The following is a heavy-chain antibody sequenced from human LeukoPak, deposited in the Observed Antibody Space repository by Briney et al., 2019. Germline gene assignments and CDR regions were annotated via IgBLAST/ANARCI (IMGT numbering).Heavy chain of an antibody. CDR1: GHTSSDYY. D-gene: IGHD3-16*01. CDR2: INPTRGGT. J-gene: IGHJ4*02. Sequence: ASVKVSCKASGHTSSDYYMHWVRQAPGQGLEWVGWINPTRGGTNYAQKFQGRVTMTRDTSNNTSYMELSRLRSDDTAVYYCARVVRGILYFDYWGQGTLVTVSS. V-gene: IGHV1-2*02. CDR3: ARVVRGILYFDY.